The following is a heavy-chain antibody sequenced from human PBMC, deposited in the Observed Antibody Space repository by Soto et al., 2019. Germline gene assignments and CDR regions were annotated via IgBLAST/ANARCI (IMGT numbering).Heavy chain of an antibody. CDR1: GFTFSSYT. J-gene: IGHJ3*01. D-gene: IGHD1-1*01. V-gene: IGHV3-23*01. CDR3: VKKMSTRPPGAFDF. Sequence: VQLLESGGDLIQPGGSLRLSCAASGFTFSSYTMRWVRQAPGKGLAWVSTISGSGGDTYYADSVKGRFTISRENSKNTLYLPMNSLLAEETAIYYCVKKMSTRPPGAFDFWGQGTMVTVSS. CDR2: ISGSGGDT.